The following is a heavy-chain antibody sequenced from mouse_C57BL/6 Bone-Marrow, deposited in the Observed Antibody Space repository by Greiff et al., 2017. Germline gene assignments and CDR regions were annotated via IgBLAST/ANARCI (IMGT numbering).Heavy chain of an antibody. V-gene: IGHV5-17*01. CDR2: ISSGSSTI. CDR1: GFTFSDYG. D-gene: IGHD4-1*01. J-gene: IGHJ3*01. Sequence: EVMLVESGGGLVKPGGSLKLSCAASGFTFSDYGMHWVRQAPEKGLEWVAYISSGSSTIYYADTVKGRFTISRDNAKNTLFLQMTSLRSEDTAMYYCARRLGRDWFAYWGQGTRVTVSA. CDR3: ARRLGRDWFAY.